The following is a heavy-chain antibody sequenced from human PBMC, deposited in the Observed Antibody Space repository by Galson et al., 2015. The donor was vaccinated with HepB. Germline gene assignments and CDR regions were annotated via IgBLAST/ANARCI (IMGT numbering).Heavy chain of an antibody. J-gene: IGHJ6*02. Sequence: SLRLSCAASGFTFSSYSMNWVRQAPGKGLEWVSSISSSSSYIYYADSVKGRFTISRDNAKNSLYLQMNSLRAEDTAVYYCARDIVVVPAAGGGDYYYGMDVWGQGTTVTVSS. V-gene: IGHV3-21*01. D-gene: IGHD2-2*01. CDR1: GFTFSSYS. CDR3: ARDIVVVPAAGGGDYYYGMDV. CDR2: ISSSSSYI.